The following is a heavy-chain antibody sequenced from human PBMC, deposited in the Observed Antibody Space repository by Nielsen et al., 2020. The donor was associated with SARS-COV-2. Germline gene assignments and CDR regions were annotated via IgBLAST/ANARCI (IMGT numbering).Heavy chain of an antibody. D-gene: IGHD3-3*01. CDR2: ISYDGSNK. Sequence: GESLKISCAASGFTFSSYAMHWVRQAPGKGLEWVAVISYDGSNKYYADSVKGRFTISRDNSKNTLYLQMNSLRAEDTAVYYCASETYYDFWSGYYSDYYYYGMDVWGQGTTVTVSS. J-gene: IGHJ6*02. V-gene: IGHV3-30*04. CDR1: GFTFSSYA. CDR3: ASETYYDFWSGYYSDYYYYGMDV.